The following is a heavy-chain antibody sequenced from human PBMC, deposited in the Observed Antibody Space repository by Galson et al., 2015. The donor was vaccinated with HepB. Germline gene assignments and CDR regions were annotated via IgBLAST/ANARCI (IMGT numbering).Heavy chain of an antibody. J-gene: IGHJ4*02. Sequence: SLRLSCAASGFTFSSCGMHWVRQAPGKGLEWVAVISYDGSNKYYADSVKGRFTISRDNSKNMLYLQMNSLRAEDTAVYYCAKDPADSSGSPDYWGQGTLVTVSS. D-gene: IGHD3-22*01. CDR1: GFTFSSCG. V-gene: IGHV3-30*18. CDR2: ISYDGSNK. CDR3: AKDPADSSGSPDY.